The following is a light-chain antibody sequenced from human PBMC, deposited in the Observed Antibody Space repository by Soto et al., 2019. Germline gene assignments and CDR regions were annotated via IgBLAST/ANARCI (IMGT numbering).Light chain of an antibody. Sequence: IVLPQSPGTLSLSPGERATLSCRASQSVSSSYLAWYQQKPGQAPRLLIYDASNRATGIPARFSGSGSRTDFTLTISSLEPEDVAVYYCQQRSNWPITFGQGTRLEIK. CDR3: QQRSNWPIT. CDR1: QSVSSSY. V-gene: IGKV3D-20*02. CDR2: DAS. J-gene: IGKJ5*01.